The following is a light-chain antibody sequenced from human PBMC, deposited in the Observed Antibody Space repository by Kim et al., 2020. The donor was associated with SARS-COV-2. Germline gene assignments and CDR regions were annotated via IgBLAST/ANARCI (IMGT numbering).Light chain of an antibody. J-gene: IGLJ2*01. V-gene: IGLV1-44*01. Sequence: TATWFQQPPGTAPTLLISAYDQRAPGLPDRLSGSKSGASASLAISGLQSEDEADYYCTAWDDSLSRPMIGGGTQLTIL. CDR1: T. CDR3: TAWDDSLSRPM. CDR2: AYD.